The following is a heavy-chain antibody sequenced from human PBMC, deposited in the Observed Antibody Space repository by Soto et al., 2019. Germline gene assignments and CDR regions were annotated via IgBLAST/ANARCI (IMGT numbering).Heavy chain of an antibody. CDR3: ATTGYSSSWYYYY. J-gene: IGHJ4*02. CDR1: DGYFSGYD. V-gene: IGHV4-34*01. D-gene: IGHD6-13*01. CDR2: INHSGST. Sequence: PSETQSLTCAVDDGYFSGYDWSWISQPPGKGLEWIGEINHSGSTNYNPSLKSRVTISVDTSKNQFSLKLSSVTAADTAVYYCATTGYSSSWYYYYWGQGALVTVSS.